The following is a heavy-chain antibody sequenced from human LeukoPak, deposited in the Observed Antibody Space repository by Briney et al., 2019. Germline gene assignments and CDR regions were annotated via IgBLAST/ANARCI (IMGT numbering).Heavy chain of an antibody. D-gene: IGHD1-20*01. CDR2: IYSGGST. CDR1: GFTVSSNY. V-gene: IGHV3-53*01. CDR3: ASVTGENYFDY. Sequence: GGSLRLSCAASGFTVSSNYMSWVRQAPGKGLEWVSVIYSGGSTYYADSVKGRFTISRDNSKNTLYLQMNSLRAEDTAVYYCASVTGENYFDYWGQGTLVTVSS. J-gene: IGHJ4*02.